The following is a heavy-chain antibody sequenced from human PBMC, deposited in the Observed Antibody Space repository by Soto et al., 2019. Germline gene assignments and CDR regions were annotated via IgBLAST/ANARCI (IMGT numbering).Heavy chain of an antibody. CDR1: GFTFSSYS. CDR3: TRAGRGAVVVGDLGYFYYGMDV. V-gene: IGHV3-48*02. J-gene: IGHJ6*02. D-gene: IGHD2-15*01. Sequence: AGGSLRLSCAASGFTFSSYSMKWVRQAPGKGLEWVSHISSSSTGMYYADSVKGRFIVSRDNAKNLLYLQMNNLRDEDTAVYYCTRAGRGAVVVGDLGYFYYGMDVWGQGTTVTVSS. CDR2: ISSSSTGM.